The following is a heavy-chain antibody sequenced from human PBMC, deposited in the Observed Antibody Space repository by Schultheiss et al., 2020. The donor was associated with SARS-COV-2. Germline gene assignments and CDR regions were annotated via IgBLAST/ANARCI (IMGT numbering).Heavy chain of an antibody. CDR3: ASLVAGDYYYYGMDV. V-gene: IGHV4-61*08. D-gene: IGHD3-10*01. Sequence: SQTLSLTCPVSGGSISSGGYYWSWIRQPPGKGLECIGSIYYSGSTNYNPSLKSRVTISVDTSKNQFSLKLSSVTAADTAVYYCASLVAGDYYYYGMDVWGQGTTVTVSS. J-gene: IGHJ6*02. CDR1: GGSISSGGYY. CDR2: IYYSGST.